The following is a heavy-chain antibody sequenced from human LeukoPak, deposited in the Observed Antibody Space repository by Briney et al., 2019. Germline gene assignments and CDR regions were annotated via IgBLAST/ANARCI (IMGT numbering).Heavy chain of an antibody. CDR1: GFTFSRSW. V-gene: IGHV3-7*03. Sequence: GGSLRLSCAASGFTFSRSWMTWVRQAPGKGLEWVASINEDASEIHYVDSVKGRFTISRDNSKNTLYLQMNSLRAEDTAVYYCARAPYGDNGYTAEVADYWGQGTLVTVSS. J-gene: IGHJ4*02. D-gene: IGHD3-16*01. CDR3: ARAPYGDNGYTAEVADY. CDR2: INEDASEI.